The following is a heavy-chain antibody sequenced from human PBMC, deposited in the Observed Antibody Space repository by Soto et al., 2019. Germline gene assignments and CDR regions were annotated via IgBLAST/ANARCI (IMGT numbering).Heavy chain of an antibody. Sequence: QVQLVESGGGLVQPGGSLRLSCAASGFTFSDYYMSWVRQAPGKGLECISYITRSGDIMYYADSVKGRFTISRDNAKNSLYLRMNSLGADDTAVYYCARGHQYFHPWGQGTLVTVSS. CDR1: GFTFSDYY. V-gene: IGHV3-11*01. J-gene: IGHJ1*01. CDR2: ITRSGDIM. D-gene: IGHD2-2*01. CDR3: ARGHQYFHP.